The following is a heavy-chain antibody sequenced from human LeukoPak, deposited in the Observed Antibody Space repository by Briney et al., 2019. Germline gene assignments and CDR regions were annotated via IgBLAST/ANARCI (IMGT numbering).Heavy chain of an antibody. J-gene: IGHJ5*02. D-gene: IGHD2-2*01. CDR3: ARAITGDTVSTFDP. V-gene: IGHV3-74*01. Sequence: QSGGPLRLSCAASGFTFSRYWMHWVRQAPGKGLVWVSRIDSDGISTSYADSVKGRFTISRDNAKNTLYLQMNSLRAEDAAVYFCARAITGDTVSTFDPWGQGTLVTVSS. CDR2: IDSDGIST. CDR1: GFTFSRYW.